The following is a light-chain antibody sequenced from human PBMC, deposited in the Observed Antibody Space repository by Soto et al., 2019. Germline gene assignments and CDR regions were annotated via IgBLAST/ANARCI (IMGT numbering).Light chain of an antibody. CDR3: TSHTTTSPPVL. CDR1: SSDVGAFNF. CDR2: DVR. Sequence: QSALTQPASVSGSPGQSITISCTGTSSDVGAFNFVSWYQQHPGKAPKLMIYDVRHRPSGVSDRFSGSKSGNTASLTIYGLQAEYEADYYCTSHTTTSPPVLFGGGTKLTVL. V-gene: IGLV2-14*03. J-gene: IGLJ2*01.